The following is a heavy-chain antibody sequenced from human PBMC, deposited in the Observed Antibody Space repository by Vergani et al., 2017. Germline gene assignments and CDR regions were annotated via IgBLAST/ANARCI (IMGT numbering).Heavy chain of an antibody. CDR2: INHSGST. CDR1: GGSFSGYY. V-gene: IGHV4-34*01. D-gene: IGHD1-1*01. Sequence: QVQLQQWGAGLLKPSETLSLTCAVYGGSFSGYYWSWIRQPPGKGLEWIGEINHSGSTNYNPSLKSRVTISVDTSKNQFSLKLSPVTAADTAVYYCARVRLYNWKPSNWFDPWGQGTLVTV. CDR3: ARVRLYNWKPSNWFDP. J-gene: IGHJ5*02.